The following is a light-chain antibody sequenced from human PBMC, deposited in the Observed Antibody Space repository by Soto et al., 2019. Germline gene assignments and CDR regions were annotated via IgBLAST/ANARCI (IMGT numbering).Light chain of an antibody. Sequence: DIQMTQSPSALSASVGDRVTITGRASQSISTWLAWYQQKPGKAPKLLIYKASSLEGGVPSRFSGSGSGTEFNITISSLQPDDFATYYCQQYNTYPLTFGGGTTVDTK. V-gene: IGKV1-5*03. CDR3: QQYNTYPLT. J-gene: IGKJ4*01. CDR1: QSISTW. CDR2: KAS.